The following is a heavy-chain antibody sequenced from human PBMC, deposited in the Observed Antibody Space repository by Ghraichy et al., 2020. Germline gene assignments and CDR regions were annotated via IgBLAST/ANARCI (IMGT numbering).Heavy chain of an antibody. CDR3: ARHGIQLHNWFDP. CDR1: GGSISSSSYY. V-gene: IGHV4-39*01. CDR2: IYYSGST. J-gene: IGHJ5*02. D-gene: IGHD5-18*01. Sequence: SETLSLTCTVSGGSISSSSYYWGWIRQPPGKGLEWIGSIYYSGSTYYNPSLKSRVTISVDTSKNQFSLKLSSVTAADTAVYYCARHGIQLHNWFDPWGQGTLVTVSS.